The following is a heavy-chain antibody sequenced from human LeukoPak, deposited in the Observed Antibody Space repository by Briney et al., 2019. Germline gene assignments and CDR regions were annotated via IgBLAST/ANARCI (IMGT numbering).Heavy chain of an antibody. Sequence: PGGSLRLSCAASGFTFSSYWMHWVRQAPGKGLVWVSRINSDGSSTSYADSVKGRFTISRDNAKNTLYLQMNSLRAEDPAVYYCARVSSSWYWRNIGGSFDNWGQGTLVTVSS. CDR3: ARVSSSWYWRNIGGSFDN. D-gene: IGHD6-13*01. V-gene: IGHV3-74*01. CDR1: GFTFSSYW. J-gene: IGHJ4*02. CDR2: INSDGSST.